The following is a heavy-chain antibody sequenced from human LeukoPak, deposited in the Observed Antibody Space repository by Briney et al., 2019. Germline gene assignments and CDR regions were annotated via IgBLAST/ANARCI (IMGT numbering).Heavy chain of an antibody. CDR2: IYYSGST. D-gene: IGHD6-19*01. V-gene: IGHV4-31*03. CDR3: ARASYSSGSPRRYFDY. CDR1: GGSISSGGYY. Sequence: SQTLSLTCTVSGGSISSGGYYWSWIRQHPGKGLEWIGYIYYSGSTYYNPSLKSRVTISVDTSKNQFSLKLSSVTAADTAVYYCARASYSSGSPRRYFDYWGQGTLVTVSS. J-gene: IGHJ4*02.